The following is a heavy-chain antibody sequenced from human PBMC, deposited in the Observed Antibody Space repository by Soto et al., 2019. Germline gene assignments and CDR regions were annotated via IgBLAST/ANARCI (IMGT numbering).Heavy chain of an antibody. Sequence: ASVKVSCKVSGYTLTELSMHWVRQAPGKGLEWMGGFGPEDGETIYAQKFQGRVTMTEDTSTDTAYMELSSLRSEDTAVYYCATSHGYCSCGSCRSALWYFDLWGRGTLVTVSS. J-gene: IGHJ2*01. CDR3: ATSHGYCSCGSCRSALWYFDL. D-gene: IGHD2-15*01. CDR2: FGPEDGET. CDR1: GYTLTELS. V-gene: IGHV1-24*01.